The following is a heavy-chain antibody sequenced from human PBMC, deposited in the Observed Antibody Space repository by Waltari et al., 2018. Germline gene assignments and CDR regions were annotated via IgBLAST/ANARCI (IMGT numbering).Heavy chain of an antibody. Sequence: QVQLQQWGAGLLKPSETLSLTCAVYGGSFSGYYWSWISQPPGTGLEWFGEINHSGSTNVNPYSKRLVTLAVDMASDRFSRKLSFVTAADTALYYCARGSRKGYCSGGSCHLPGYWGQGTLVTVSS. D-gene: IGHD2-15*01. CDR3: ARGSRKGYCSGGSCHLPGY. V-gene: IGHV4-34*01. CDR1: GGSFSGYY. CDR2: INHSGST. J-gene: IGHJ4*02.